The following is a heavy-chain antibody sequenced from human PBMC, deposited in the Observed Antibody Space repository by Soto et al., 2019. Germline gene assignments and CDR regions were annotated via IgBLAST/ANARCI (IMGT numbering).Heavy chain of an antibody. V-gene: IGHV3-64*02. J-gene: IGHJ4*02. CDR1: GFTFSTYA. CDR3: ARVFYDSGGYYYDY. Sequence: GGSLRLSCAASGFTFSTYAMHWVRQAPGKGLEYVSAISSGGGATFYPDSVKGRFTSSRDNSKNKMYLQMGSLRAEDMAVYYCARVFYDSGGYYYDYWGQGILVTVSS. CDR2: ISSGGGAT. D-gene: IGHD3-22*01.